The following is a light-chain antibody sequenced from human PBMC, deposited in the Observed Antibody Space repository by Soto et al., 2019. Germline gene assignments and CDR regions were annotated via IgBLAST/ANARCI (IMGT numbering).Light chain of an antibody. J-gene: IGKJ4*01. Sequence: EIVLTQSPGTLSLSPGERATLSCRASQSVRSNYLAWYQQKPGQAPRLLIYEASSRTTGIPDRFGGSGSGTVFTLTISRMDPEDFAVYYCQQYGISPLTFGGGTKVEIK. CDR2: EAS. CDR3: QQYGISPLT. V-gene: IGKV3-20*01. CDR1: QSVRSNY.